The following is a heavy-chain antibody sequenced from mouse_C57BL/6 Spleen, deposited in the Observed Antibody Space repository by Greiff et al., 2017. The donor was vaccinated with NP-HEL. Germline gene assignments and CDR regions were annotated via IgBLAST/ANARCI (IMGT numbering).Heavy chain of an antibody. J-gene: IGHJ1*03. CDR2: ISDGGSYT. D-gene: IGHD1-1*01. V-gene: IGHV5-4*01. CDR3: ARDTDGSSYWYFDV. CDR1: GFTFSSYA. Sequence: EVKLVESGGGLVKPGGSLKLSCAASGFTFSSYAMSWVRQTPEKRLEWVATISDGGSYTYYPDNVKGRFTISRDNAKNNLYLQMSHLKSEDTAMYYCARDTDGSSYWYFDVWGTGTTVTVSS.